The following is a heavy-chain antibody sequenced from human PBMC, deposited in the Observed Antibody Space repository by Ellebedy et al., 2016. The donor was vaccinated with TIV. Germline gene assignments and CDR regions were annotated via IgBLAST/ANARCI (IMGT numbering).Heavy chain of an antibody. CDR3: AKDLGYGSIV. J-gene: IGHJ4*02. CDR2: VSGNGGST. D-gene: IGHD3-10*01. Sequence: GESLKISCAASGFIFSTYAMSWVRQATGKGLEWVSGVSGNGGSTYYADSVKGRFTISRDNFKSTLYLQMNSLRDEDAAVYYCAKDLGYGSIVWGQGTQVTVSS. V-gene: IGHV3-23*01. CDR1: GFIFSTYA.